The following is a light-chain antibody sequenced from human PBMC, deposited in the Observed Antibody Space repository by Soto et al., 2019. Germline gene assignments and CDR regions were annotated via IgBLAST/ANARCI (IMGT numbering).Light chain of an antibody. CDR2: AAS. Sequence: EIVLTQSPGTLYLSPGERATLSCRASQSVSSNYLASYQQKRGQAPRLLIYAASARATGIPDRFSGSGSGTDFTLTISRLEPEDFAVYFCQLYGSSPPRYTFGQGTKLEIK. CDR1: QSVSSNY. J-gene: IGKJ2*01. V-gene: IGKV3-20*01. CDR3: QLYGSSPPRYT.